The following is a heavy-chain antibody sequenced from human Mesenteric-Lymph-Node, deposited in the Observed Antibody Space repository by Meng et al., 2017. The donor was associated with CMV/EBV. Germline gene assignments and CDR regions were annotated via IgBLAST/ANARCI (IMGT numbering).Heavy chain of an antibody. D-gene: IGHD5-12*01. CDR3: AKGKSGYGEDAFDI. CDR1: GFTFNDYA. V-gene: IGHV3-9*01. J-gene: IGHJ3*02. CDR2: ITWSSDTI. Sequence: SLKISCAASGFTFNDYAMHWVRQTPGKGLEWVSGITWSSDTIAYADSVKGRFTISRDNAKNSLYLQMNSLRTEDTALYYCAKGKSGYGEDAFDIWGQGTMVTVSS.